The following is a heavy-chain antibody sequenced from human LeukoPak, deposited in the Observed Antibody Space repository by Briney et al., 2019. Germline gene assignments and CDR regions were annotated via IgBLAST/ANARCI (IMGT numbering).Heavy chain of an antibody. Sequence: PSETLSLTCTVSGGSISSGSYYWGWIRQPPGKGLEWIGSIYYSGSTYYNPSLKSRVTISVDTSKNQFSLKLSSVTAADTAVYYCARRRESVAAAGTFYYYGMDVWGQGTTVTVSS. CDR2: IYYSGST. CDR3: ARRRESVAAAGTFYYYGMDV. J-gene: IGHJ6*02. D-gene: IGHD6-13*01. V-gene: IGHV4-39*01. CDR1: GGSISSGSYY.